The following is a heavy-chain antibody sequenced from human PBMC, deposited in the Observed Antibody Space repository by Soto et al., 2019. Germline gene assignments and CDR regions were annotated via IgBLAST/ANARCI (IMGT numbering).Heavy chain of an antibody. CDR2: LYYTGST. Sequence: QVHLQESGPGLVKPSETLSLTCSVSGGSISSGGYYWSWIRQHPGKGLEWIGNLYYTGSTDYNSSLKSRVALSVDTSKNQFSLKLNSVTAADTAVYYCARDLWFGESNYGMDVWGQGTTVTVSS. CDR3: ARDLWFGESNYGMDV. CDR1: GGSISSGGYY. V-gene: IGHV4-31*03. D-gene: IGHD3-10*01. J-gene: IGHJ6*02.